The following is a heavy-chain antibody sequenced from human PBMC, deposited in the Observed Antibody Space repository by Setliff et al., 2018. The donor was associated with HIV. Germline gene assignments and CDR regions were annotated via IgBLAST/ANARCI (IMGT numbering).Heavy chain of an antibody. CDR1: GGSISSGGYY. CDR3: AGMFFYGSGSKSDFDY. V-gene: IGHV4-31*02. D-gene: IGHD3-10*01. CDR2: MYHSGST. Sequence: SETLSLTCTVSGGSISSGGYYWSWIRQHPGKGLEWIGYMYHSGSTHYNPSLKSRVTISVDTSKKQLSLKLSAVTAADTAVYYCAGMFFYGSGSKSDFDYWGQGTQVTVSS. J-gene: IGHJ4*02.